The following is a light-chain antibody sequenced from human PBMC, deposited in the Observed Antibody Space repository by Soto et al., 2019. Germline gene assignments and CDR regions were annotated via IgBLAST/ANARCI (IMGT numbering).Light chain of an antibody. J-gene: IGLJ1*01. CDR2: DVT. V-gene: IGLV2-14*01. CDR1: SSDVGGYNY. Sequence: QPALTQPASVSGSPGHSITISCTGTSSDVGGYNYVSWYQQHPGKAPKLMIYDVTNRPSGVSNRFSGSKSGNTASLTTSGLQAEDEADYYCSSYTSSSTYVFGTGTKVTV. CDR3: SSYTSSSTYV.